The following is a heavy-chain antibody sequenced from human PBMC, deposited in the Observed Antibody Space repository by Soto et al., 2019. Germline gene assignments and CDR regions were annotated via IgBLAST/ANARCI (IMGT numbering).Heavy chain of an antibody. D-gene: IGHD3-22*01. CDR3: ARGEGSGYWHDHEGWYFDL. CDR1: GGTFSSYA. Sequence: QVQLVQSGAEVKKPGSSVKVSCKASGGTFSSYAISWVRQAPGQGLEWMGGIIPIFGTANYAQKFQGRVTITADESTSTAYMGRSSLRSEDTAVYYCARGEGSGYWHDHEGWYFDLWGRGTLVTVSS. J-gene: IGHJ2*01. V-gene: IGHV1-69*01. CDR2: IIPIFGTA.